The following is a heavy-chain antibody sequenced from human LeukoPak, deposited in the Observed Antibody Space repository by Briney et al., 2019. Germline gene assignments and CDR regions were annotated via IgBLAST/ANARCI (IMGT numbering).Heavy chain of an antibody. CDR3: ARGRVYYAPFDY. D-gene: IGHD3-10*01. CDR1: GGSISSYY. J-gene: IGHJ4*02. CDR2: INHSGST. Sequence: PSETLSLTCTVSGGSISSYYWSWIRQPPGKGLEWTGEINHSGSTNYNPSLKSRVTISLDTSKNQFSLKLSSVTAADTAVYYCARGRVYYAPFDYWGQGTLVTVSS. V-gene: IGHV4-34*01.